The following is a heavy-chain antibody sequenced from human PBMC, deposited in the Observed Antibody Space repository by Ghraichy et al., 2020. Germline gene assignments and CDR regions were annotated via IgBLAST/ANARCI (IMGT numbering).Heavy chain of an antibody. J-gene: IGHJ4*02. CDR3: ASPVGVGPLTGTVTG. CDR1: GGSISSSSYY. D-gene: IGHD1-7*01. CDR2: IYYSGST. Sequence: SETLSLTCTVSGGSISSSSYYWGWIRQPPGKGLEWIGSIYYSGSTYYNPSLKSRVTISVDTSKNQFSLKLSSVTAADTAVYYCASPVGVGPLTGTVTGWGQGTLVTVSS. V-gene: IGHV4-39*01.